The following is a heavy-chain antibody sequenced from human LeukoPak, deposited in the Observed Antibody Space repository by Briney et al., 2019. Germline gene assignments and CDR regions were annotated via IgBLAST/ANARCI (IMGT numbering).Heavy chain of an antibody. CDR2: ISAYNGNT. D-gene: IGHD3/OR15-3a*01. CDR3: ARVAHGIFGPAASDYYMDV. J-gene: IGHJ6*03. CDR1: GYTFTSYG. Sequence: ASVKVSCKASGYTFTSYGISWVRQAPGQGLEWMGWISAYNGNTNYAQKLQGRVTMTTDTSTSTAYMELRSLRSDDTAVYYCARVAHGIFGPAASDYYMDVWGKGTTVTVSS. V-gene: IGHV1-18*01.